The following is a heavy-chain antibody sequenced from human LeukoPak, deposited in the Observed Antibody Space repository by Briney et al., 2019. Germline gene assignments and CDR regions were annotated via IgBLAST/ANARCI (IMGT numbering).Heavy chain of an antibody. CDR3: AREYYDSSGTKYALDL. D-gene: IGHD3-22*01. CDR1: GYTFIDYY. Sequence: GASVKVSCKASGYTFIDYYIHWVRQAPGQGLEWMGCIDPHSGGTKYEQKLQGRVTMTRDTSINTAYVELSRLRSDDTAVFYCAREYYDSSGTKYALDLWGRGTMVTVSS. V-gene: IGHV1-2*02. J-gene: IGHJ3*01. CDR2: IDPHSGGT.